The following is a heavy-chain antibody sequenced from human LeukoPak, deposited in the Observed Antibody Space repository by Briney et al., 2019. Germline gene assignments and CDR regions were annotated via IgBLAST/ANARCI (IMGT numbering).Heavy chain of an antibody. D-gene: IGHD3-10*01. CDR1: GYSFTSYW. Sequence: GESLKISCKGSGYSFTSYWIGWVRQMPGKGLEWMGIIYPGDSDSRYSPSFQGQVTISADKSISTAYLQWSSLKASATAMYYCAGGVLLWFGEPTTWFDPWGQGNLVTVS. CDR2: IYPGDSDS. J-gene: IGHJ5*02. V-gene: IGHV5-51*01. CDR3: AGGVLLWFGEPTTWFDP.